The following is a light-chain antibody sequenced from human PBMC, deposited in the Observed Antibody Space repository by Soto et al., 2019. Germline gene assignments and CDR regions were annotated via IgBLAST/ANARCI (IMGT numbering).Light chain of an antibody. V-gene: IGKV3-20*01. J-gene: IGKJ1*01. CDR1: QIVSGSY. CDR2: ATS. CDR3: HHYGSSPWT. Sequence: EIVLTHSPGTLSLSPGERATLSCRASQIVSGSYLAGYQQKYGQAPRLLIYATSRRATGIPDRFSGSWSGTTLNLTISTLEPEDFAVYYYHHYGSSPWTCRRGTTVEIK.